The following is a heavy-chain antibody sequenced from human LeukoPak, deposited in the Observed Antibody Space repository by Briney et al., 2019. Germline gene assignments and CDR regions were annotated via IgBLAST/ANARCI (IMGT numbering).Heavy chain of an antibody. CDR3: AREGTAGRNLNWFES. D-gene: IGHD1-1*01. V-gene: IGHV4-59*01. CDR1: GCSISSYY. Sequence: PSETLTLTCTVSGCSISSYYLSWIRQPPGKGLEWIGHIHNSGNTNYNPSLKSRVTLSVDTSKNQFSLQLSSVNAADTAVYYCAREGTAGRNLNWFESWGQGTLVTVSS. J-gene: IGHJ5*01. CDR2: IHNSGNT.